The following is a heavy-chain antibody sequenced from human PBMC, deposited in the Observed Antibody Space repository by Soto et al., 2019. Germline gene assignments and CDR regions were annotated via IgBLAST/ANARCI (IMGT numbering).Heavy chain of an antibody. CDR3: ATWHEREHAYDV. Sequence: EMQVLESGGGMVQPGGSLGLSCAAFGLTISGKKYVAWVRQAPGKGLEWVSALYDVDGSFYADSVKGRFTTSSDSSKTTVYLQMNDLRPDDTAVYYCATWHEREHAYDVWGQGTTVTVSS. CDR1: GLTISGKKY. V-gene: IGHV3-66*01. D-gene: IGHD1-1*01. CDR2: LYDVDGS. J-gene: IGHJ3*01.